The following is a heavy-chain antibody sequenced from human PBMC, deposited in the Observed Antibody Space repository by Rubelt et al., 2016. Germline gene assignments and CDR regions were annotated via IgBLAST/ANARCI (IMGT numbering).Heavy chain of an antibody. CDR3: ARDSLASDY. Sequence: QPGRSLRLSCTASGFIFGAYAMHWVRQSPGKGLVWVSRINRDGRNTTYADSVKGRFTISRDNAKNTLSLQMNSLRVEDTAVYYCARDSLASDYWGQGTLVTVSS. CDR2: INRDGRNT. V-gene: IGHV3-74*01. CDR1: GFIFGAYA. J-gene: IGHJ4*02.